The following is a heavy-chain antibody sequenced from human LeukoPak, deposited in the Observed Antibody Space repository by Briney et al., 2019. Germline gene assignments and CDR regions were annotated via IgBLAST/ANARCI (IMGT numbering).Heavy chain of an antibody. J-gene: IGHJ3*02. CDR1: GFTFSSYG. D-gene: IGHD3-16*01. Sequence: PGGSLRLSCAASGFTFSSYGMHWVRQAPGKGLEWVAVIWYDGSNKYYADSVKGRFTISRDNSKNTLYLQMNSLRAEDTAVYYCARVLGLYDAFDIWGQGTMVTVSS. V-gene: IGHV3-33*01. CDR3: ARVLGLYDAFDI. CDR2: IWYDGSNK.